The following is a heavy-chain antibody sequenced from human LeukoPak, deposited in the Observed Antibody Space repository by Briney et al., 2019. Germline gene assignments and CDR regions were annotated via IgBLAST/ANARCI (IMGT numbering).Heavy chain of an antibody. CDR3: ARLQDPGYFDY. J-gene: IGHJ4*02. Sequence: PGGSLRLSCAASGFTFSSYWMSWVRQAPGKGLEWVANIKQDGSEKYYVDSVKGRFTISRDNAKNSLYLQMNSLRAEDTAVYYCARLQDPGYFDYWGQGTLVTVSP. CDR1: GFTFSSYW. V-gene: IGHV3-7*01. D-gene: IGHD4-11*01. CDR2: IKQDGSEK.